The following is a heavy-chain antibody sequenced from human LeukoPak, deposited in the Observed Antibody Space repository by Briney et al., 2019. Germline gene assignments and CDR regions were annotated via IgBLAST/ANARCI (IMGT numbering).Heavy chain of an antibody. V-gene: IGHV1-69*05. J-gene: IGHJ4*02. CDR2: IIPIFGTA. D-gene: IGHD6-13*01. CDR1: GGTFSSYA. Sequence: SVKVSCKASGGTFSSYAISWVRQAPGQGLEWMGGIIPIFGTANYAQKFQGRVTMTTDTSTSTAYMELRSLRSDDTAVYYCARALSYSSSWYFDYWGQGTLVTVSS. CDR3: ARALSYSSSWYFDY.